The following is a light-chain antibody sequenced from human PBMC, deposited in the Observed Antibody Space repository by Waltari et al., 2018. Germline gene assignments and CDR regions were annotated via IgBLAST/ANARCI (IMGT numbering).Light chain of an antibody. CDR3: SSYSSSTSPFV. Sequence: QSALTQPASVSGSPGQSITVSCTGTSLDVGSYDYVSGYQQHPGTAPKLMIYDVSNRPSGVSNRFSGSKSGYTASLTISGLQAEDEADYYCSSYSSSTSPFVFGAGTRVTVL. J-gene: IGLJ1*01. CDR1: SLDVGSYDY. CDR2: DVS. V-gene: IGLV2-14*03.